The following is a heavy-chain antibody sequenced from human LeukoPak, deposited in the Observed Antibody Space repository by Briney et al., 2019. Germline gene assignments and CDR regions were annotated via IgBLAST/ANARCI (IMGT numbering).Heavy chain of an antibody. CDR1: GESFSGYY. V-gene: IGHV4-34*01. J-gene: IGHJ4*02. CDR3: ARGGSPKGMGGRRFDY. Sequence: SETLSLTCAVYGESFSGYYWSWIRQPPGKGREWIGETNHSGSTNYNPSLKSRVTISVDTSKNQFSLKLSSVSAADTAVYYCARGGSPKGMGGRRFDYWGQGTLVTVSS. D-gene: IGHD1-26*01. CDR2: TNHSGST.